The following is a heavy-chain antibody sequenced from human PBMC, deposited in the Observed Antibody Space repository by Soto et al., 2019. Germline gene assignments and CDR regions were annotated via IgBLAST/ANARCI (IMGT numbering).Heavy chain of an antibody. D-gene: IGHD2-15*01. CDR3: TRSIGASCYSSFDY. J-gene: IGHJ4*02. CDR1: GFTFNDYA. CDR2: ISWNRGII. V-gene: IGHV3-9*01. Sequence: DVQLVESGGGLVQPGRSLRLSCAASGFTFNDYAFHWVRQAPGEGLEWVAGISWNRGIIGYADSVQGRFTISRDNAKNALYLQMNSLRGEDTAFYYSTRSIGASCYSSFDYFGQGTLVTVSS.